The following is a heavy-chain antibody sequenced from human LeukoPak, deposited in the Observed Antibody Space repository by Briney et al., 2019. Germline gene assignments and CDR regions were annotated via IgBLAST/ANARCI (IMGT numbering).Heavy chain of an antibody. D-gene: IGHD2-15*01. V-gene: IGHV4-34*01. CDR2: INHSGST. CDR1: GGSFSGYY. CDR3: ARGEACNGGSCYSSY. Sequence: PSETLSLTCAVYGGSFSGYYWSWIRQPPGKGLEWIGEINHSGSTNYNPSLKSRVTISVDTSKNQFSLKLSSVTAADTAVYYCARGEACNGGSCYSSYWGQGALVTVSS. J-gene: IGHJ4*02.